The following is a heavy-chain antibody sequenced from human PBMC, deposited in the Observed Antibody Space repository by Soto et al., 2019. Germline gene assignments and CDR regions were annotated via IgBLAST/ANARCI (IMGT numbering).Heavy chain of an antibody. D-gene: IGHD3-10*01. J-gene: IGHJ6*02. Sequence: PGGSLRLSCAASGFSFSNYGMHWVRQAPGKGLEWVAVISFDGSNEYYTDSVKGRFTISRDNSKNMLYLQMNSLRAEDTAVFYCAKDRDSMVRGAILPYYYYYVMDVWGQGTAVTVSS. CDR3: AKDRDSMVRGAILPYYYYYVMDV. V-gene: IGHV3-30*18. CDR2: ISFDGSNE. CDR1: GFSFSNYG.